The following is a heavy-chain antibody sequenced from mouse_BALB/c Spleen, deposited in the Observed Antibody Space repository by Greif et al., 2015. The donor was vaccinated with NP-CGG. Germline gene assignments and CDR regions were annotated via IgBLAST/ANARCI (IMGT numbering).Heavy chain of an antibody. CDR3: ARGTGTEAMDY. CDR2: IYPRSGNT. Sequence: VQLQQSGPELVEPGASVKISCKASGYTFTDYYINWVKQKPGQGLEWIGWIYPRSGNTKYNEKFKGKATLTVDTSSSTAYMQLSSLTSEDTAVYFCARGTGTEAMDYWGQGTSVTVSS. V-gene: IGHV1-84*02. J-gene: IGHJ4*01. D-gene: IGHD4-1*01. CDR1: GYTFTDYY.